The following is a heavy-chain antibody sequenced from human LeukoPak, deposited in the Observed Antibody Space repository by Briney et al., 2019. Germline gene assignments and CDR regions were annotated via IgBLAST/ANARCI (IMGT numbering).Heavy chain of an antibody. Sequence: SETLSLTCTVSGGSISSGRYYWRWIRQPAGKGLERIGRIYTSGSTNYNPSLKSRVTISVDTSKSQFSLKLSSVTAADTAVYYCVRDGYSVYDGLWGQGTLVTVSS. CDR3: VRDGYSVYDGL. CDR2: IYTSGST. D-gene: IGHD5/OR15-5a*01. V-gene: IGHV4-61*02. J-gene: IGHJ4*02. CDR1: GGSISSGRYY.